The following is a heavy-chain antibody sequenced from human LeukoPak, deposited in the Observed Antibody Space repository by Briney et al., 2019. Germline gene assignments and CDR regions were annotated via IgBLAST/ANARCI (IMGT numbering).Heavy chain of an antibody. J-gene: IGHJ2*01. V-gene: IGHV1-2*04. CDR3: ARELSYYDSSGYYNRHWYFDL. Sequence: GASVKVSCKASGYTFTGYYMHWVRQAPGQGLEWMGWINPNSGGTNYAQQFQGWVTMTRDTSISTAYMELSRLRSDDTAVYYCARELSYYDSSGYYNRHWYFDLWGRGTLVTVSS. CDR1: GYTFTGYY. D-gene: IGHD3-22*01. CDR2: INPNSGGT.